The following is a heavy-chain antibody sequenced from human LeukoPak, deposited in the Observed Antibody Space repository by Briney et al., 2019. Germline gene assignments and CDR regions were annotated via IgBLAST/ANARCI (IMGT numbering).Heavy chain of an antibody. Sequence: SESLSLTCTVSGGSISSSSYYWGWVRQPPGKGLEWIGSIYYSGSTYYNPSLKSRVTISVDTSKNQFSLKLSSVTAADTAVYYCARGRVGSSGYYYWGQGTLVTVSS. CDR2: IYYSGST. CDR3: ARGRVGSSGYYY. V-gene: IGHV4-39*01. D-gene: IGHD3-22*01. J-gene: IGHJ4*02. CDR1: GGSISSSSYY.